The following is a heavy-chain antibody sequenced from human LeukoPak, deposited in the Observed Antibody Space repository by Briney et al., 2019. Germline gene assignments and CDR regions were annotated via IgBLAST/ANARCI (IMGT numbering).Heavy chain of an antibody. J-gene: IGHJ4*02. V-gene: IGHV3-7*01. Sequence: GGSLRLSCAASGFTFSSYWMSWVRQAPGKGLEWVANIKQDGSEKYYVDSVKGRFTISRDNAKNSPYLQMNSLRAEDTAVYYCARVANWIRAYYFDYWGQGTLVTVSS. D-gene: IGHD1-1*01. CDR3: ARVANWIRAYYFDY. CDR2: IKQDGSEK. CDR1: GFTFSSYW.